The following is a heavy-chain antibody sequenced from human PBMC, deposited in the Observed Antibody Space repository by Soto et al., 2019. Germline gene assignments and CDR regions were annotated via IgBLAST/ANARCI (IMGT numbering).Heavy chain of an antibody. D-gene: IGHD3-10*01. CDR2: IWYDGSNK. J-gene: IGHJ4*02. Sequence: QVQLVESGGGVVQHGRSLRLSCAASGFTFSSYGMHWVRQAPGKGLEWVAVIWYDGSNKYYADSVKGRFTISRDNSKNTLYLQMNSLRAEDTAVYYCSRAKGGSGSYRFDYWVQGTMVTVSS. V-gene: IGHV3-33*01. CDR3: SRAKGGSGSYRFDY. CDR1: GFTFSSYG.